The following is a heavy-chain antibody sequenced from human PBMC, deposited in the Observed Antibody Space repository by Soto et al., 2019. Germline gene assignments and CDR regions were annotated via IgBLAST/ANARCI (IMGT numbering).Heavy chain of an antibody. J-gene: IGHJ4*02. V-gene: IGHV3-15*01. Sequence: EVQLVESGGGLVKPGGSLRLSCAASGFTFSNAWMSWVRQAPGKGLEWVGRIKSKTDGETTDYTAPLKGRFTVSRDDSKNTLHLQMNSLKTEYTAVYYCTTAPYIWASNGTNYWGQGTLVTVSS. CDR2: IKSKTDGETT. CDR3: TTAPYIWASNGTNY. D-gene: IGHD3-16*01. CDR1: GFTFSNAW.